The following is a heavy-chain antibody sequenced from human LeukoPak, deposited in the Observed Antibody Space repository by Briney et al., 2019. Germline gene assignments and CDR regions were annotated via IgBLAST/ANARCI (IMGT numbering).Heavy chain of an antibody. Sequence: GGSLRLSCAASGFSFSGYGMHWVRQAPGKGLEWVAFIRYDGSNEYYADSVKGRFTISRDKSKNTLSLQMNGLRAEDTAVYYCARDGVAAGIYFDYWGQGTLVTVSS. J-gene: IGHJ4*02. CDR3: ARDGVAAGIYFDY. CDR2: IRYDGSNE. D-gene: IGHD6-13*01. CDR1: GFSFSGYG. V-gene: IGHV3-30*02.